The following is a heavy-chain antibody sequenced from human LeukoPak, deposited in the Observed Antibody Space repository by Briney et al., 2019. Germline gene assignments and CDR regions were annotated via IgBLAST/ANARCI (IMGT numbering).Heavy chain of an antibody. CDR1: GFTFSTYG. CDR3: AREGPYGSGSYSPLDY. J-gene: IGHJ4*02. D-gene: IGHD3-10*01. V-gene: IGHV3-30*02. Sequence: GGSLRLSCAASGFTFSTYGMLWVRQAPGQGPEWVALIRYDGSNKYYADSVKGRFTISRDNSKNTLYLQMNSLRAEDTAVYYCAREGPYGSGSYSPLDYWGQGTLVTVSS. CDR2: IRYDGSNK.